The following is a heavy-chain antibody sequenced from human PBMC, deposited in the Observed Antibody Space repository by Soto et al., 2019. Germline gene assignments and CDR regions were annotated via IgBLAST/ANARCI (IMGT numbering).Heavy chain of an antibody. V-gene: IGHV1-2*04. CDR2: INPNSGGT. CDR3: ARGGDFWSGFLIKNYYYGMDV. J-gene: IGHJ6*02. CDR1: GYTFTGYY. D-gene: IGHD3-3*01. Sequence: ASVKVSCKASGYTFTGYYMHWVRQAPGQGLEWMGWINPNSGGTNYAQKFQGWVTMTRDTSISTAYMELSRLRSDDTAVYYCARGGDFWSGFLIKNYYYGMDVWGQGTTVTVSS.